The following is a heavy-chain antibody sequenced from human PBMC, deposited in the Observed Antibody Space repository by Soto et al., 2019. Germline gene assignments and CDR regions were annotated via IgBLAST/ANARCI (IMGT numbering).Heavy chain of an antibody. V-gene: IGHV4-59*11. CDR2: IYYSGNT. D-gene: IGHD3-10*01. CDR3: ARGGGYSDY. CDR1: GGPISRHY. J-gene: IGHJ4*02. Sequence: ETLSLTCTVSGGPISRHYWGWIRQPPGKGLEWIGYIYYSGNTDYNPSLKSRVTMSVDTSKNQFSLNLKSVTAADTAVYYCARGGGYSDYWGQGTLVTVSS.